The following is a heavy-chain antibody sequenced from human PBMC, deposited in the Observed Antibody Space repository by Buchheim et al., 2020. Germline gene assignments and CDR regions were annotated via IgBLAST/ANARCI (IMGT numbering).Heavy chain of an antibody. V-gene: IGHV3-30*18. J-gene: IGHJ6*03. CDR2: ISYDGSNK. Sequence: QVQLVESGGGVVQPGRSLRLSCAASGFTFSSYGMHWVRQAPGKGLEWVAVISYDGSNKYYADSVKGRFTISRDNSKNTLYLQMNSLRAEDTAVYYCAKGYGSGSYAMISYYYYYMDVWGKGTT. CDR1: GFTFSSYG. CDR3: AKGYGSGSYAMISYYYYYMDV. D-gene: IGHD3-10*01.